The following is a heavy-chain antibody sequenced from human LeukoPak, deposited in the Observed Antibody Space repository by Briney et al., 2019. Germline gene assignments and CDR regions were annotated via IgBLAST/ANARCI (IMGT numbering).Heavy chain of an antibody. D-gene: IGHD2-21*02. CDR3: AKWGPHCVGDYCPALDS. V-gene: IGHV3-7*01. CDR2: INQVGSEK. Sequence: GGSLRLSCVASRFTFSNYWMSWVRQAPGKGLEWLANINQVGSEKRHADSVKGRFTISRDNAKESLYLQLNSLREDDTAVYYCAKWGPHCVGDYCPALDSWGQGTLVTVSS. J-gene: IGHJ4*02. CDR1: RFTFSNYW.